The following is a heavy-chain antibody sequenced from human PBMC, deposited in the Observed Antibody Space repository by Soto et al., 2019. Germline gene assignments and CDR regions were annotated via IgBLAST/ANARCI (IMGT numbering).Heavy chain of an antibody. CDR2: IGGYKGNT. D-gene: IGHD5-18*01. J-gene: IGHJ4*02. CDR1: GYTFTNYG. V-gene: IGHV1-18*01. Sequence: QVQLVQSGAEVREPGASVKVSCKASGYTFTNYGVSWVRQAPGQGLEWMGWIGGYKGNTNYAQKLQGRVTLTTDTSMSTAYMELWSLRSDDTAVYYCAPHTLDTGMPSGYWGQGTLVTVSS. CDR3: APHTLDTGMPSGY.